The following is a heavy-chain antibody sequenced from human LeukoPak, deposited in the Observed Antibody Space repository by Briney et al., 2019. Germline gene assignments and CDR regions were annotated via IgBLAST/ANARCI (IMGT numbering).Heavy chain of an antibody. J-gene: IGHJ5*02. CDR3: ARDADSGSYYSNWFDP. V-gene: IGHV4-59*12. D-gene: IGHD1-26*01. CDR2: IYYDGST. CDR1: GGSISTYY. Sequence: SETLSLTCTVSGGSISTYYWSWIRQSPGKGLEWIGYIYYDGSTNYNPSLKSRVTISVDTSKNQFSLKLSSVTAADTAVYYCARDADSGSYYSNWFDPWGQGTLVTVSS.